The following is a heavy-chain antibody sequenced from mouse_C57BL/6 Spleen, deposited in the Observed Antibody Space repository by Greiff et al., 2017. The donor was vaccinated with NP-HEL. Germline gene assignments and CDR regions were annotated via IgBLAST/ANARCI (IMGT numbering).Heavy chain of an antibody. CDR3: TRDWGDY. J-gene: IGHJ2*01. Sequence: QVQLQHSFSYLFSPVASVTLSCKASGYTFTDYEMHWVKQTPVHGLEWIGAIDPETGGTAYNQKFKGKAILTADKSSSTAYMELRSLTSEDSAVYYCTRDWGDYWGQGTTLTVSS. CDR1: GYTFTDYE. CDR2: IDPETGGT. V-gene: IGHV1-15*01. D-gene: IGHD4-1*01.